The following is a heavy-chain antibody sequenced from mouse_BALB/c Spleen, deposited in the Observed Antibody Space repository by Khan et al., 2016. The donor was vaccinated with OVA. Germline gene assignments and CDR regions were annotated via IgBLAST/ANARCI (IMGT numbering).Heavy chain of an antibody. D-gene: IGHD1-2*01. Sequence: EVKLLESGPGLVKPSQSLSLTCTVTGYSITSGYGWNWIRQFPGNKLEWMGYISYGGSTNYNPSLKSRISITRDTSKNQFFLQLNSVTTEDTATYYCARTARIKYWGQGTTLTVSS. J-gene: IGHJ2*01. V-gene: IGHV3-2*02. CDR3: ARTARIKY. CDR2: ISYGGST. CDR1: GYSITSGYG.